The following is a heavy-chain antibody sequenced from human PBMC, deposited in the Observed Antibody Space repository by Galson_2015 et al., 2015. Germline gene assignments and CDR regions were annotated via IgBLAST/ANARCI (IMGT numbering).Heavy chain of an antibody. CDR2: TYYRSKWYN. J-gene: IGHJ4*02. CDR1: GDSVSSHSVA. D-gene: IGHD3-10*01. CDR3: ARGLRSAVDY. Sequence: CAISGDSVSSHSVAWNWIRQSPSRGLEWLGRTYYRSKWYNDYAVSVQSRITINPDTSKNQFSLQLNSVTPEDTAVYYCARGLRSAVDYWGQGTLVTVSS. V-gene: IGHV6-1*01.